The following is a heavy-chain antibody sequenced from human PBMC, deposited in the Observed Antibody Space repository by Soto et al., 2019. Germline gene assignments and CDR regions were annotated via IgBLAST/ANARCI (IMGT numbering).Heavy chain of an antibody. Sequence: SETLSLTCTVSGGSISSGDYYWSWIRQPPGKGLEWIGYIYYSGGTNYNPSLQSRVTMSVDTSKNQFSLKLSSVTAADTAVYYCARRWGRTFDYWGQGTLVTVSS. V-gene: IGHV4-61*08. CDR3: ARRWGRTFDY. CDR2: IYYSGGT. D-gene: IGHD7-27*01. J-gene: IGHJ4*02. CDR1: GGSISSGDYY.